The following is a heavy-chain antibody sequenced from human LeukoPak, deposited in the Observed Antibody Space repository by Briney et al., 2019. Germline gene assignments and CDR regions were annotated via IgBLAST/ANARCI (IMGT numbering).Heavy chain of an antibody. Sequence: SETLSLTCAVYGGSFSGYYWSWNRQPPGKGLEWIGEINHSGSTNYNPSLKSRVTISVDTSKNQFSLKLSSVTAADTAVYYCASVLPVASVAFDIWGQGTMVTVSS. CDR2: INHSGST. CDR1: GGSFSGYY. CDR3: ASVLPVASVAFDI. D-gene: IGHD6-19*01. J-gene: IGHJ3*02. V-gene: IGHV4-34*01.